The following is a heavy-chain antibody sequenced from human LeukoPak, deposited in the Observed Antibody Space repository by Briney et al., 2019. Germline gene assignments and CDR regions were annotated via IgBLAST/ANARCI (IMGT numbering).Heavy chain of an antibody. CDR1: GFTFSSYG. V-gene: IGHV3-30*18. Sequence: GGSLRLSCAASGFTFSSYGMHWVRQAPGKGLEWVAVISYDGSNKYYADSVKGRFTISRDNSKNTLYLQMNSLRAEDTAVYYCAKDGPYYYDTPTYWYFDLWGRGTLVTVSS. J-gene: IGHJ2*01. CDR2: ISYDGSNK. CDR3: AKDGPYYYDTPTYWYFDL. D-gene: IGHD3-22*01.